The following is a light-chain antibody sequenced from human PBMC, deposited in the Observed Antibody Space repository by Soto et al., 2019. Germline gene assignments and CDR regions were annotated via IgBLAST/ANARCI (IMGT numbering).Light chain of an antibody. CDR1: QSVRSW. V-gene: IGKV1-5*01. CDR3: QQYDNYPLT. Sequence: DIQMTQTPATLSAFAGDRVTVTCRASQSVRSWLAWYQQKPGTAPKLLIFDASRLESGVPSRFSGSASGTEFTLTISSLQPDDFATYYCQQYDNYPLTFGGGTKVDIK. CDR2: DAS. J-gene: IGKJ4*01.